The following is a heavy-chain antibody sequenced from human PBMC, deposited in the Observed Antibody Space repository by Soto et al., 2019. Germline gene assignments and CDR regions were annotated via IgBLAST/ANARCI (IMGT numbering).Heavy chain of an antibody. CDR1: GGSFSGYY. V-gene: IGHV4-34*01. Sequence: SETLSLTCAVYGGSFSGYYWSWIRQPPGKGLEWIGEINHSGSTNYNPSLKSRVTISVDTSKNQFSLKLSSVTAADTAVYYCARTSKLRYFIAWGQGTLVTVSS. D-gene: IGHD3-9*01. CDR3: ARTSKLRYFIA. CDR2: INHSGST. J-gene: IGHJ4*02.